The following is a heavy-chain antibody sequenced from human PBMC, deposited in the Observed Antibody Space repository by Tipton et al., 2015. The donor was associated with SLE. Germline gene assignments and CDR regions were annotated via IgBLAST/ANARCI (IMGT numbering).Heavy chain of an antibody. CDR2: IRFDGINK. D-gene: IGHD3-10*01. CDR1: GFAFSRSG. J-gene: IGHJ4*02. V-gene: IGHV3-30*02. Sequence: SLRLSCAASGFAFSRSGMHWVRQAPGKGLEWVAFIRFDGINKDYADSVRGRFTISRDNSKNILHLQVNSLRAEDTAVYYCARDKEYFGSGNYHYFDSWGQGTLVTVSS. CDR3: ARDKEYFGSGNYHYFDS.